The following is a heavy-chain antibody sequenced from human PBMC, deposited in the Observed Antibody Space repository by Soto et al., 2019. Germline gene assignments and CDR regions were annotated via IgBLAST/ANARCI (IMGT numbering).Heavy chain of an antibody. V-gene: IGHV1-2*04. D-gene: IGHD3-10*01. J-gene: IGHJ6*03. Sequence: ASVKVSCKASGYTFTGYYMHWVRQAPGQGLEWMGWINPNSGGTNYAQKVQGWVTMTRDTSISTAYMELSRLRSDDTAVYYCARPASLDYYGSGELKYYYMDVWGKRTTVSVPS. CDR2: INPNSGGT. CDR1: GYTFTGYY. CDR3: ARPASLDYYGSGELKYYYMDV.